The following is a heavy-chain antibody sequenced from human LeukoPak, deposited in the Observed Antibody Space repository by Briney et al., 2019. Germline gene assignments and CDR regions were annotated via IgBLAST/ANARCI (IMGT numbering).Heavy chain of an antibody. CDR3: ARQGMGFDY. Sequence: PSETLSLTCTVSGVSISSYYWSWIRQPPGKGLEWIGYIYTSGSTNYNPSLKSRVTISVDTSKNQFSLKLSSVTAADTAVYYCARQGMGFDYWGQGTLVTVPS. CDR2: IYTSGST. V-gene: IGHV4-4*09. CDR1: GVSISSYY. J-gene: IGHJ4*02. D-gene: IGHD6-13*01.